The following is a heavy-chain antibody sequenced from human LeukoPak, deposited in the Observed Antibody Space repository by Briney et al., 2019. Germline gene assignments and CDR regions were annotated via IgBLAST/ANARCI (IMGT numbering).Heavy chain of an antibody. CDR3: AKDAPNSSPSGRYLDY. CDR2: ISGSGGST. J-gene: IGHJ4*02. D-gene: IGHD6-19*01. CDR1: GFTSSSYA. Sequence: GGSLRLSCAASGFTSSSYAMSWVRQAPGKGLEWVSAISGSGGSTYYADSVKGRFTISRDNSKNTLYLQMNSLRAEDTAVYYCAKDAPNSSPSGRYLDYWGQGTLVTVSS. V-gene: IGHV3-23*01.